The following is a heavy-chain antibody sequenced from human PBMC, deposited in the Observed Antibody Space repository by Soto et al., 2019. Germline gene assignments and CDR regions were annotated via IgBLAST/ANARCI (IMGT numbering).Heavy chain of an antibody. CDR2: ISYDGSNK. D-gene: IGHD3-22*01. CDR3: FLGTVITQDFDY. J-gene: IGHJ4*02. V-gene: IGHV3-30-3*01. CDR1: GFTSSSYA. Sequence: GGSLRLSCAASGFTSSSYAMHWVRQAPGKGLEWVAVISYDGSNKYYADSVKGRFTISRDNSKNTLYLQMNSLRAEDTAVYYCFLGTVITQDFDYWGQGTLVTVSS.